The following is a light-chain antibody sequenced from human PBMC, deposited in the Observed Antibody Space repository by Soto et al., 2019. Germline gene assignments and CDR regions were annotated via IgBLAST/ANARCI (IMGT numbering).Light chain of an antibody. J-gene: IGLJ3*02. CDR1: SGDIGIYNF. CDR2: EVH. CDR3: TSYTRSNTWV. V-gene: IGLV2-14*01. Sequence: QSAQTQPASVSGSLGQSITISCTGTSGDIGIYNFVSWFHQRPAKAPKLLIFEVHNRPSGVSDRFSASKSGNAASLTISGLQADDEGDYYCTSYTRSNTWVFGGGTKLTVL.